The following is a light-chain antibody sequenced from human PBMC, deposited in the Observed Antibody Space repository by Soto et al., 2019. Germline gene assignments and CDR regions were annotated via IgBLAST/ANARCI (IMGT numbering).Light chain of an antibody. CDR1: QSVSSSY. CDR2: GAS. Sequence: EIVLTQSPGTLSLSPGERATLSCRASQSVSSSYLAWYQQKPGQAPRLLIYGASSRATGIPDRFGGSGSGTDFTLPISRLEPEDFPLYYCQQYGPSPWTFGQGTKVEIK. J-gene: IGKJ1*01. V-gene: IGKV3-20*01. CDR3: QQYGPSPWT.